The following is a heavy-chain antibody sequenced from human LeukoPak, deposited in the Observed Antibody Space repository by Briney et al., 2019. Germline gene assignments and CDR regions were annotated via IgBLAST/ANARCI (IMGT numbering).Heavy chain of an antibody. D-gene: IGHD6-6*01. CDR2: IYYSGST. CDR1: GVSISSYY. V-gene: IGHV4-59*12. Sequence: SETLSLTCTVSGVSISSYYWSWIRQPPGKGLEWIGFIYYSGSTNYNPSLKSRVTISVDTSKNQFSLKLSSVTGADTAVYYCARLSSSSPYYYYYYYMDVWGKGTTVTVSS. CDR3: ARLSSSSPYYYYYYYMDV. J-gene: IGHJ6*03.